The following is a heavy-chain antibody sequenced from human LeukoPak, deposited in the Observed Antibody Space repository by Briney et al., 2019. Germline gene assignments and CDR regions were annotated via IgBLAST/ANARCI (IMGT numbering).Heavy chain of an antibody. Sequence: GGSLRLSCAASGFTFSSYSMNWVRQAPGKGLEWVSSISSSSSYIYYADSAKGRFTISRDNSKNTLYLQMNSLRAEDTAVYYCAKDQGSSGWYRYWGQGTLVTVSS. J-gene: IGHJ4*02. CDR1: GFTFSSYS. CDR3: AKDQGSSGWYRY. V-gene: IGHV3-21*04. CDR2: ISSSSSYI. D-gene: IGHD6-19*01.